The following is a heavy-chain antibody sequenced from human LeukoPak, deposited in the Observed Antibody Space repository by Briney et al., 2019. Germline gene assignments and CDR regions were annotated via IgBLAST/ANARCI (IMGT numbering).Heavy chain of an antibody. CDR2: INHSGST. CDR3: ARRPVVVITRSAYYFDY. CDR1: GGSFSGYY. V-gene: IGHV4-34*01. Sequence: SETLSLTCAVYGGSFSGYYWSWIRQPPGKGLEWIGEINHSGSTNYNPSLKSRVTISVDTSKNQFSLKLSSVTAADTAVYYCARRPVVVITRSAYYFDYWGQGTLVTVSS. J-gene: IGHJ4*02. D-gene: IGHD3-22*01.